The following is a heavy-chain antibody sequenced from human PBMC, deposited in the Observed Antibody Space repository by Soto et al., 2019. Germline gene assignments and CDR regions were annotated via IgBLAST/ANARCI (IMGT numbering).Heavy chain of an antibody. D-gene: IGHD6-6*01. CDR3: ARGGRYSSSTGMVRNYYYYYGMDV. Sequence: SETLSLTCAVYGGSFSGYYLTWIRQPPGKGLEWIGEINHSVSTNYNPSLKSRVTISVDTSKNQFSLKLSSVTAADTAVYYCARGGRYSSSTGMVRNYYYYYGMDVWGQGTRVTVSS. CDR1: GGSFSGYY. V-gene: IGHV4-34*01. CDR2: INHSVST. J-gene: IGHJ6*02.